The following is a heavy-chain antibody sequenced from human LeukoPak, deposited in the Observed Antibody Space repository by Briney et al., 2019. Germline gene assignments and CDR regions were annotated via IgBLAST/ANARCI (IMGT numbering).Heavy chain of an antibody. J-gene: IGHJ4*02. D-gene: IGHD3-9*01. V-gene: IGHV1-69*01. Sequence: SVKVSCEASGGTFSSYAISWVRQAPGQGLEWMGGIIPIFGTANYAQKFQGRVTITADESTSTAYMELSSLRSEDTAVYYCARASLPFDWLLLLGYWGQGTLVTVSS. CDR2: IIPIFGTA. CDR3: ARASLPFDWLLLLGY. CDR1: GGTFSSYA.